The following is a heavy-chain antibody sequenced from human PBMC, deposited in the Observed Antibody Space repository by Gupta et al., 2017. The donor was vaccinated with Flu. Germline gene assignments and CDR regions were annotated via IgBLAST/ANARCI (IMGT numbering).Heavy chain of an antibody. D-gene: IGHD6-13*01. CDR3: ARGPRDLYSGEQLFGVDY. J-gene: IGHJ4*02. V-gene: IGHV1-8*01. CDR2: MNPNSGNT. Sequence: QGLEWMGWMNPNSGNTGYAQKFQGRVTMTRNTSISTAYMELSSLRSEDTAVYYCARGPRDLYSGEQLFGVDYWGQGTLVTVSS.